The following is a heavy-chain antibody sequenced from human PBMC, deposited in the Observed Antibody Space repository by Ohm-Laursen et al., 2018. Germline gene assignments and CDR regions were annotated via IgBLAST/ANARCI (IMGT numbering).Heavy chain of an antibody. CDR1: GFTFSNYG. CDR3: AKTDSSGYYFYSFYFDL. D-gene: IGHD3-22*01. J-gene: IGHJ2*01. CDR2: ISGSGGST. V-gene: IGHV3-23*01. Sequence: SLRLSCAASGFTFSNYGMSWVRQAPGKGLEWVSAISGSGGSTYYADSVKGRFTISRDNSKNTLHLQMNSLRAEDTAVYYCAKTDSSGYYFYSFYFDLWGRGTLVTVSS.